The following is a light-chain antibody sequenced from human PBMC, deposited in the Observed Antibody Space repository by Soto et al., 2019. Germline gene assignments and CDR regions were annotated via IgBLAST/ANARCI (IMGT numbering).Light chain of an antibody. CDR3: QQYGSSET. CDR1: QSVARSY. V-gene: IGKV3-20*01. CDR2: GAS. Sequence: EIVLTQSPGTLSWSPGERATLSCRASQSVARSYLAWYQQKPGQAPRLLIYGASTRATGIPDRFSGSGSGTDFTLTISRLEPEDFAVYYCQQYGSSETFGQGTKLEIK. J-gene: IGKJ2*01.